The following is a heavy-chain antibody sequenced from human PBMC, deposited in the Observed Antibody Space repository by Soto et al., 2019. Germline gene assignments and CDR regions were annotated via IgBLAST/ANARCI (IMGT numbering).Heavy chain of an antibody. CDR1: GGSISSGDYY. CDR2: IYYSGST. CDR3: ARDLRFRGFYGMDV. J-gene: IGHJ6*02. V-gene: IGHV4-30-4*01. D-gene: IGHD3-10*01. Sequence: PSETLSLTCTVSGGSISSGDYYWSWIRQPPGKGLEWIGYIYYSGSTYYNPSLKSRVTISVDTSKNQFFLKLTSVIAADTAMYYCARDLRFRGFYGMDVWGQGTTVTVSS.